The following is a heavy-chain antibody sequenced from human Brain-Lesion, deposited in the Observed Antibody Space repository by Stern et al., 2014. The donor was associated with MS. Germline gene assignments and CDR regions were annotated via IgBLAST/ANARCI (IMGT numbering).Heavy chain of an antibody. V-gene: IGHV4-39*02. CDR3: AGEEDIRYCSGGSCTGNWFDP. CDR2: IYYSGNT. D-gene: IGHD2-15*01. Sequence: QLQLQESGPGLVKPSETLSLTCTVAGGSVSSTSYAWAWIRQPPGKGLEWIGTIYYSGNTYYSPSLKNRLTLTLDTSKNQFSLQLSSVTAADTAVYYCAGEEDIRYCSGGSCTGNWFDPWGQGTLVTVSS. CDR1: GGSVSSTSYA. J-gene: IGHJ5*02.